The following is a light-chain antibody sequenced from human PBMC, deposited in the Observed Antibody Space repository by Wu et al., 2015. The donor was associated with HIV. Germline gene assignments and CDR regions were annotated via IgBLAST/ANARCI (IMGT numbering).Light chain of an antibody. CDR1: QIIPSSH. CDR3: QHYGDSQFT. Sequence: IVLTQSPDTLSLSPGETAILSCRASQIIPSSHLAWYQQKPGQAPRLLIYGASRKATGIPDRFSGYTSAATDFTLAIFRLQPEDSAVYFCQHYGDSQFTFGRGTKVEI. V-gene: IGKV3-20*01. J-gene: IGKJ3*01. CDR2: GAS.